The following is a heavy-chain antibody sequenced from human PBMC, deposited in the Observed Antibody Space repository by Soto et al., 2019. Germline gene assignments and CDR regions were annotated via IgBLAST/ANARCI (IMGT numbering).Heavy chain of an antibody. D-gene: IGHD3-22*01. Sequence: ASETLSLTCSVSGDSITNNKWWSWVRQPPGKGLEWIGYIYYSGSTNYNPSLKSRVTISVDTSKNQFSLKLSSVTAADTAVYYCARWVQDYYDSSGYYPHWFDPWGQGTLVTVSS. CDR3: ARWVQDYYDSSGYYPHWFDP. CDR1: GDSITNNKW. CDR2: IYYSGST. V-gene: IGHV4-4*02. J-gene: IGHJ5*02.